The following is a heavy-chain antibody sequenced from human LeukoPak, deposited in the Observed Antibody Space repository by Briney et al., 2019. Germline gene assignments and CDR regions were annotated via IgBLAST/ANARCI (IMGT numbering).Heavy chain of an antibody. CDR2: ISGSGGST. CDR3: AKESYIVATIGDFGIDY. CDR1: GFTFSSYA. V-gene: IGHV3-23*01. Sequence: GGSLRLSCAASGFTFSSYAMSWVRQAPGKGLEWVSAISGSGGSTYYADSVKGRFTISRDNSKNTLYLQMNSLRAEDTAVYYCAKESYIVATIGDFGIDYWGQGTLVTVSS. D-gene: IGHD5-12*01. J-gene: IGHJ4*02.